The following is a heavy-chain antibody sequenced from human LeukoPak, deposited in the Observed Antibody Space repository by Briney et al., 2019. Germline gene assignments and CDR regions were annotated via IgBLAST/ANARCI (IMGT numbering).Heavy chain of an antibody. CDR2: ISGSGGST. CDR3: AKERPWELDY. J-gene: IGHJ4*02. D-gene: IGHD1-26*01. V-gene: IGHV3-23*01. Sequence: GGSLRLSCATSGFTLSSYAMSWVRQAPGTGLEWVSGISGSGGSTYYADSVKGRFTISRDNSKNTLYLQMNSLRAEDTAVYYCAKERPWELDYWGQGTLVTVSS. CDR1: GFTLSSYA.